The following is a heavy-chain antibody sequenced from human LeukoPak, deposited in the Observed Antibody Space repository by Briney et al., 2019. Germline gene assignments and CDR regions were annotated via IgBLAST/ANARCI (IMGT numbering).Heavy chain of an antibody. CDR2: INHSGST. D-gene: IGHD6-13*01. CDR1: GGSFSGYY. J-gene: IGHJ4*02. Sequence: PSETLSLTCAVYGGSFSGYYWSWIRQPPGKGLEWIGEINHSGSTNYNPSLKSRVTISVDTSKNQFSLKLSSVTAADTAVYYCARLKTASSWIDYWGQGTLVTVSS. CDR3: ARLKTASSWIDY. V-gene: IGHV4-34*01.